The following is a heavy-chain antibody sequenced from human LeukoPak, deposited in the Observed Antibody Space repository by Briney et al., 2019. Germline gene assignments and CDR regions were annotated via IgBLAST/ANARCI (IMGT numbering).Heavy chain of an antibody. V-gene: IGHV4-4*09. D-gene: IGHD4-17*01. CDR1: GGSISSYY. J-gene: IGHJ6*03. CDR3: ARFFGTVTSYYYYYYMDV. Sequence: SETLSLTCTVSGGSISSYYWSWIRQPPGKGLEWIGYIYTSGSTNYNPSLKSRVTISVDTSKNQFSLKLSSVTAADTAVYYCARFFGTVTSYYYYYYMDVWGKGTTVTVSS. CDR2: IYTSGST.